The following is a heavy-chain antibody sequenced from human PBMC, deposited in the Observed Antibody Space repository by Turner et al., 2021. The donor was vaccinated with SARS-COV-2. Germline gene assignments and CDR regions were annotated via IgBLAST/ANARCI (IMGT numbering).Heavy chain of an antibody. J-gene: IGHJ4*02. V-gene: IGHV3-30*04. CDR3: ARSLRARVDFDY. D-gene: IGHD5-18*01. CDR2: ISYDGNYK. CDR1: GFPFSTFA. Sequence: QAQRVESGGGVVQSGRSLRLSCEASGFPFSTFALHWVRRARGRGLEWVALISYDGNYKDYADSVKGRFTISRDNSKNTLYLQMNSLRAEDTAVYYCARSLRARVDFDYWGQGTLVTVSS.